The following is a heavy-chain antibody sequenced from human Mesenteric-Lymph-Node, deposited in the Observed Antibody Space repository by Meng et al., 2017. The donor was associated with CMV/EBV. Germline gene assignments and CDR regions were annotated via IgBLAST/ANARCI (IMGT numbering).Heavy chain of an antibody. CDR1: GGSISAYY. V-gene: IGHV4-59*01. Sequence: SETLSLTCTVSGGSISAYYWSWVRQSPGKGLEWLGYIQYSESTKYNPSLESRVTMSLDRSWNQFSLRLSSVTAADTAVYFCVRGVSPTEWPLEKWGQGTPVTVSS. CDR2: IQYSEST. CDR3: VRGVSPTEWPLEK. D-gene: IGHD3-3*01. J-gene: IGHJ4*02.